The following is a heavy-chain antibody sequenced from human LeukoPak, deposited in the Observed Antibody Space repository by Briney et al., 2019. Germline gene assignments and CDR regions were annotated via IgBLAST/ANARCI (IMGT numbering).Heavy chain of an antibody. CDR2: IRSKAYGGTT. Sequence: GGSLRLSCTASGFTFGDYAMSWVRQAPGKRLEWVGFIRSKAYGGTTEYAASVKGRFTISRDDSKSIAYLQMNSLKTEDTAVYYCTSDLMLGIAAASYFDYWGQGTLVTVSS. V-gene: IGHV3-49*04. CDR1: GFTFGDYA. D-gene: IGHD6-13*01. J-gene: IGHJ4*02. CDR3: TSDLMLGIAAASYFDY.